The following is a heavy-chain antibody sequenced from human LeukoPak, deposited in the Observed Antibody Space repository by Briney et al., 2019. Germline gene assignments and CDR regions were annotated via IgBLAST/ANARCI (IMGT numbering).Heavy chain of an antibody. CDR2: ISLTGRT. J-gene: IGHJ4*02. CDR1: GGSITTTNY. D-gene: IGHD1-26*01. CDR3: ASGRFCPVDY. V-gene: IGHV4-4*02. Sequence: SGTQTLTCGVSGGSITTTNYWSWVRQPPGGGLEWIGEISLTGRTHYNPSLKSRVHISIDESQNHLYLNLASVTAADTAVYSRASGRFCPVDYWGQGTLIAVTS.